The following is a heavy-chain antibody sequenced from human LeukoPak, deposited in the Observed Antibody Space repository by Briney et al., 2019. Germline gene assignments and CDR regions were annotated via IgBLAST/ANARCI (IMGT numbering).Heavy chain of an antibody. CDR3: ARDYYDSSGYYPDY. J-gene: IGHJ4*02. CDR1: GYTFTGYY. CDR2: INPNSGGT. D-gene: IGHD3-22*01. Sequence: GASVKVSCKASGYTFTGYYMHWVRQAPGQGLEWMGWINPNSGGTNYAQKFQGRVTMTRDTSISTAYMELSRLRSDDTAVYYCARDYYDSSGYYPDYWGQGTLVTVSS. V-gene: IGHV1-2*02.